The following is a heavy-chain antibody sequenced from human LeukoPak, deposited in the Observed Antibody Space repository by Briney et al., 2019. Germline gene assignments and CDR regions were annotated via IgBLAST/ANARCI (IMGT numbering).Heavy chain of an antibody. CDR2: INQSGST. CDR1: GGSFSGYS. Sequence: SETLSLTCAVSGGSFSGYSWNWIPQSPGKGLEWIGEINQSGSTKYNPSLKSRVTISIDTSKSEFSMRLNSVTAADTALYYCARCDSGGWFFDSWGQGALVTVSS. CDR3: ARCDSGGWFFDS. J-gene: IGHJ5*01. D-gene: IGHD6-19*01. V-gene: IGHV4-34*01.